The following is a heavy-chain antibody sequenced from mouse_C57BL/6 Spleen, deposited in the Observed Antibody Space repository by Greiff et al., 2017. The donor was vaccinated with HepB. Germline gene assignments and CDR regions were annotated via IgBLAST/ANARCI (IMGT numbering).Heavy chain of an antibody. V-gene: IGHV3-6*01. CDR2: ISYDGSN. CDR3: ARVTTTVGYFDY. CDR1: GYSITSGYY. J-gene: IGHJ2*01. Sequence: EVKLMESGPGLVKPSQSLSLTCSVTGYSITSGYYWNWIRQFPGNKLEWMGYISYDGSNNYNPSLKNRISITRDTSKNQFFLKLNSVTTEDTATYYCARVTTTVGYFDYWGQGTTLTVSS. D-gene: IGHD1-1*01.